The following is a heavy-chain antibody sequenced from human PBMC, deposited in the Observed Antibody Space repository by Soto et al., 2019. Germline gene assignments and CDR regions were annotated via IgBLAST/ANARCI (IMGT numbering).Heavy chain of an antibody. Sequence: EVQLVESGGGLVQPGGSLRLSCAASGFTFSKHWMHWVRQAPGQGLVWVSRTKTDGSTSYADSVKGRFTISRDNAKNTLYLVMNSLRAEDTAVYYCARDMRAVPWYGGVTSAFDMWGQGTMVTVS. CDR3: ARDMRAVPWYGGVTSAFDM. CDR2: TKTDGST. J-gene: IGHJ3*02. CDR1: GFTFSKHW. V-gene: IGHV3-74*01. D-gene: IGHD3-10*01.